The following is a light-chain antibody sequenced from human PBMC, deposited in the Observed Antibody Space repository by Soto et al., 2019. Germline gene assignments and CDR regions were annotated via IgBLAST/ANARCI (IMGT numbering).Light chain of an antibody. CDR3: MQALQTPYT. CDR2: LGS. J-gene: IGKJ2*01. CDR1: QRLLHSNGNIF. V-gene: IGKV2-28*01. Sequence: EIVMTQSPPSLTVTPGEPASTSCTSSQRLLHSNGNIFLDWYLQKPGQSPQLLIYLGSNRASGVSDRVSGSETGTYFTLKISRVEAEDVGVYYCMQALQTPYTFGQGTKLEIK.